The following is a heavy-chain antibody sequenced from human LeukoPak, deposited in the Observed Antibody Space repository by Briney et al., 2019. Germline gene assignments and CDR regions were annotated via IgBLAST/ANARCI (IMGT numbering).Heavy chain of an antibody. CDR1: GGTFSSYA. Sequence: SVKVSCKASGGTFSSYAISWVRQAPGQGLEWMGGTIPIFGTANYAQKFQGRVTITADESTSTAYMELSSLRSEDTAVYYCASLKIGSGSYYEDYWGQGTLVTVSS. CDR3: ASLKIGSGSYYEDY. J-gene: IGHJ4*02. V-gene: IGHV1-69*13. D-gene: IGHD1-26*01. CDR2: TIPIFGTA.